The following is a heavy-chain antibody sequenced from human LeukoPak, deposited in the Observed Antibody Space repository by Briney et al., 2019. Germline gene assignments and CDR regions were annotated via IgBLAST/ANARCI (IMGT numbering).Heavy chain of an antibody. CDR3: ARVMDCSSTRCYEGYYFDY. J-gene: IGHJ4*02. CDR1: GGSVSSHY. V-gene: IGHV4-4*07. CDR2: VYTSGST. D-gene: IGHD2-2*01. Sequence: PSQTLSLTCTVSGGSVSSHYWSWIRQPAGKGLEWIGRVYTSGSTKYNPSLKSRVTMSVDTSKNQFSLKLRSVTAADTAVYYCARVMDCSSTRCYEGYYFDYWGRGTLVTVSS.